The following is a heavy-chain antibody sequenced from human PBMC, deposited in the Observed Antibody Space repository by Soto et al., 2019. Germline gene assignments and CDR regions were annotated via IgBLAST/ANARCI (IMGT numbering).Heavy chain of an antibody. J-gene: IGHJ4*02. CDR1: GFTFSTFS. V-gene: IGHV3-48*01. CDR3: ARDLGWAFDS. Sequence: EVQLVESGGGSVQPGGSLRLSCAASGFTFSTFSMNWVRQAPGRGLEWISYISGGGRPISYADSVKGRFTISRDNAKTSLYLQMDSLTGEDTAVYYCARDLGWAFDSWGQGTLVTVSS. CDR2: ISGGGRPI. D-gene: IGHD6-19*01.